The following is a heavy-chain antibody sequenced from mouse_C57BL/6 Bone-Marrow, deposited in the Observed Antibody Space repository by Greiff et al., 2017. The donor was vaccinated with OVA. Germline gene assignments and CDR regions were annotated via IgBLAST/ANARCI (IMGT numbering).Heavy chain of an antibody. V-gene: IGHV1-72*01. CDR2: IDPNSGGT. CDR3: ARVITTVDAMDY. Sequence: QQSCKASGYTFTSYWMHWVKQRPGRGLEWIGRIDPNSGGTKYNEKFKSKATLTVDKPSSTAYMQLSSLTSEDSAVYYCARVITTVDAMDYWGQGTSVTVSS. J-gene: IGHJ4*01. CDR1: GYTFTSYW. D-gene: IGHD1-1*01.